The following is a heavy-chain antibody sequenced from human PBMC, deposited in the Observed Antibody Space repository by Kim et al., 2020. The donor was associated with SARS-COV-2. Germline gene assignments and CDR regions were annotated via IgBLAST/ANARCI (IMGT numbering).Heavy chain of an antibody. Sequence: SETLSLTCAVYGGSFSGYYWSWIRQPPGKGLEWIGEINHSGSTNYNPSLKSRVTISVDTSKNQFSLKLSSVTAADTAVYYCARGGSTSAPSYYYYMDVWGKGTTVTVSS. CDR1: GGSFSGYY. J-gene: IGHJ6*03. V-gene: IGHV4-34*01. CDR3: ARGGSTSAPSYYYYMDV. D-gene: IGHD2-2*01. CDR2: INHSGST.